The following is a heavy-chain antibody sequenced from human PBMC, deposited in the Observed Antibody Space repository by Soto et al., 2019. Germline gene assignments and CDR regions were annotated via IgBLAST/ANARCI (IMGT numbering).Heavy chain of an antibody. V-gene: IGHV4-39*01. CDR1: GASISGSYYY. D-gene: IGHD1-20*01. Sequence: TLSLTCAVSGASISGSYYYWAWLRQSPGKGPEWIGSVFYTGFTSYNPSLESRVSVSVDTSKSQFSLKLSAVTAADTAVYYCATSQKGYNRNYFDHWGQGALVTVSS. CDR3: ATSQKGYNRNYFDH. CDR2: VFYTGFT. J-gene: IGHJ4*02.